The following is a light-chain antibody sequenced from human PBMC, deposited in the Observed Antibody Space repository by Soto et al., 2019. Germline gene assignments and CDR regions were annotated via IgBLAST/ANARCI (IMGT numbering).Light chain of an antibody. CDR3: QQYGSSPPYT. CDR2: GSS. CDR1: QSVTNNY. J-gene: IGKJ2*01. Sequence: EVVLTQSPGTLSLSPGEIATLSCRASQSVTNNYFAWYQQKPGQAPRLLIFGSSDRATGTPDRFSGSGSGTDYTLTISRLEPEDSAVYYCQQYGSSPPYTFGQGTKLEIK. V-gene: IGKV3-20*01.